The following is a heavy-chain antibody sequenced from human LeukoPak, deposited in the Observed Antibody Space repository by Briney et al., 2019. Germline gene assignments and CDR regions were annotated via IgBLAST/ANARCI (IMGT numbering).Heavy chain of an antibody. Sequence: SETLSLTCTVSGGSISSSSYYWGWIRQPPGKGLEWIGSIYYSGSTYYNPSLKSRVTISVDTSKNQFSLKLSSVTAADTAVYYCARDLSWLLRSNWFDPWGQGTLVTVSS. CDR2: IYYSGST. CDR3: ARDLSWLLRSNWFDP. CDR1: GGSISSSSYY. D-gene: IGHD3-22*01. J-gene: IGHJ5*02. V-gene: IGHV4-39*07.